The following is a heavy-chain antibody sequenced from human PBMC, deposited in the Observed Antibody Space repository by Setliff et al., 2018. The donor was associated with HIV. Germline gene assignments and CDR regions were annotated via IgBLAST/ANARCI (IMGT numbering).Heavy chain of an antibody. J-gene: IGHJ3*02. CDR1: GYSFTTYG. CDR2: IGTQNGNT. D-gene: IGHD2-2*01. Sequence: ASVKVSCKASGYSFTTYGVYWVRQAPGQGLEWMGWIGTQNGNTNYAQKFQGRVTMTTDTSTNTAYMELSSLTSDDTAVYYCATQRDIVMVPGQGGFDIWAQGTMVTVSS. CDR3: ATQRDIVMVPGQGGFDI. V-gene: IGHV1-18*01.